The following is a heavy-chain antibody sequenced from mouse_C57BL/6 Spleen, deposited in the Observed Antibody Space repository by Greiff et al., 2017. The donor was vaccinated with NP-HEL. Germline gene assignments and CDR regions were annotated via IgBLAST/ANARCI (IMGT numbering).Heavy chain of an antibody. CDR3: ARDLNSNYGFDY. Sequence: EVQLQQSGPGLVKPSQSLSLTCSVTGYSITSGYYWNWIRQFPGNKLEWMGYISYDGSNNYNPSLKNRISITRDTSKNQFFLKLNSVTTEDTATYYCARDLNSNYGFDYWGQGTTLTVSS. CDR2: ISYDGSN. J-gene: IGHJ2*01. D-gene: IGHD2-5*01. CDR1: GYSITSGYY. V-gene: IGHV3-6*01.